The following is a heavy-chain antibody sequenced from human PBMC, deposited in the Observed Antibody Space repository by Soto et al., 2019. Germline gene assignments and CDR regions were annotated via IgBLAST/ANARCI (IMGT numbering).Heavy chain of an antibody. J-gene: IGHJ4*02. CDR1: GFICSSDD. CDR2: ISSSSSYT. D-gene: IGHD2-2*01. Sequence: VGSLRLSCAASGFICSSDDMSWFRQTPANGLEWVSYISSSSSYTNYADSVKGRFTISRDNAKNSVSLQMNTLRVEDTAVYYCAREESIIIPAVSDFWGQGTLVTVSS. V-gene: IGHV3-11*06. CDR3: AREESIIIPAVSDF.